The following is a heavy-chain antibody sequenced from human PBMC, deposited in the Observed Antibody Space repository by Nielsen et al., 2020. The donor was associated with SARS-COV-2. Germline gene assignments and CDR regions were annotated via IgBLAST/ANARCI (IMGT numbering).Heavy chain of an antibody. Sequence: ASVKVSCKASGYTFTSYGISWVRQAPGQGLEWMGWISAYNGNTNYAQKLQGRVTMTTDTSTSTAYMELRSLRSDDTAVYYCARSRGSGSYYDYYYGMDVWGQGTTVTVSS. D-gene: IGHD3-10*01. CDR3: ARSRGSGSYYDYYYGMDV. V-gene: IGHV1-18*01. J-gene: IGHJ6*02. CDR2: ISAYNGNT. CDR1: GYTFTSYG.